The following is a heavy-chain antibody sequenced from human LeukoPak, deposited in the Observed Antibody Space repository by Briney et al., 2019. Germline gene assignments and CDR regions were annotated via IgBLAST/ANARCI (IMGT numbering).Heavy chain of an antibody. Sequence: ASVKVSCKASGYTFTGYYMHWVRQAPGQGLEWMGRINPNSGGTNYAQKLQGRVTMTRDTSISTAYMELSRLRSDDTAVYYCARVRITICGVVTALDYWGPGTLVTVSS. D-gene: IGHD3-3*01. V-gene: IGHV1-2*06. J-gene: IGHJ4*02. CDR2: INPNSGGT. CDR3: ARVRITICGVVTALDY. CDR1: GYTFTGYY.